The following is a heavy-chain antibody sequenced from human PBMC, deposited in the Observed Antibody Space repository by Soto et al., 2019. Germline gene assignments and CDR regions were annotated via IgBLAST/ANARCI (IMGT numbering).Heavy chain of an antibody. D-gene: IGHD5-18*01. Sequence: SETLSLTCTVSGGSISSGDYYWSWIRQPPGKGLEWIGYIYYSGSTYYNPSLKSRVTISVDTSKNQFSLKLSSVTAADTAVYYCARAVTSFGYFALWGRGTLVTVSS. CDR2: IYYSGST. CDR1: GGSISSGDYY. V-gene: IGHV4-30-4*01. CDR3: ARAVTSFGYFAL. J-gene: IGHJ2*01.